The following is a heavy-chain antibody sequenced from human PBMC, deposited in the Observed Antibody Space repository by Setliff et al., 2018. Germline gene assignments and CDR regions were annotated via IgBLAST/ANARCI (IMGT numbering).Heavy chain of an antibody. CDR2: IYYSGST. Sequence: SETLSLTCTVSGGSISSSSYYWGWIRQPPGKGLEWIGSIYYSGSTYYNPSPKSRVTISVDTSKNQFSLKLSSVTAADTALYYCTVYNTGSSKDHYWGQGTPVTVSS. CDR3: TVYNTGSSKDHY. J-gene: IGHJ4*02. V-gene: IGHV4-39*01. CDR1: GGSISSSSYY. D-gene: IGHD2-8*02.